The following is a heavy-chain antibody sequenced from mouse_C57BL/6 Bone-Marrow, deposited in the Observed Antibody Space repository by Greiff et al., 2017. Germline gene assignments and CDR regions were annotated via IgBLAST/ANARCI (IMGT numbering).Heavy chain of an antibody. CDR2: INPNNGGT. D-gene: IGHD3-2*02. CDR3: ARMGRQLRPFAY. CDR1: GYTFTDYN. Sequence: VQLQQSGPELVKPGASVKIPCKASGYTFTDYNMDWVKQSHGKSLEWIGDINPNNGGTIYNQKFKGKATLTVDKSSSTAYMELRSLTSEDTAVYYCARMGRQLRPFAYWGQGTLVTVSA. J-gene: IGHJ3*01. V-gene: IGHV1-18*01.